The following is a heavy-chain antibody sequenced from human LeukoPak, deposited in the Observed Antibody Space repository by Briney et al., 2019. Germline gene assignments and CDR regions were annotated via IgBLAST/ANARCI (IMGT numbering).Heavy chain of an antibody. D-gene: IGHD3-10*01. Sequence: SGTLSLTCTVSGYSISSGYYWGWIRQPPGKGLEWIGSIYHSGSTYYNPSLKSRVTISVDTSKNQFSLKLSSVTAADTAVYYCARAPLTRSGFDPWGQGTLVTVSS. CDR3: ARAPLTRSGFDP. V-gene: IGHV4-38-2*02. J-gene: IGHJ5*02. CDR2: IYHSGST. CDR1: GYSISSGYY.